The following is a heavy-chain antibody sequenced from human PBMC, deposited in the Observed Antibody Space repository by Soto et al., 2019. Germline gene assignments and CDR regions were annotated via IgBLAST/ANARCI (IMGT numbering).Heavy chain of an antibody. CDR2: ISGSGGST. D-gene: IGHD2-8*01. Sequence: EVQLLESGGGLVQPGGSLRLSCAASGFTFSSYAMSWVRQAPGKGLEWVSAISGSGGSTYYADSVKGRFTISRDNSKKTLDLEMNSLRAEDTAVYYCAKDDPANAGSNAGWYFDLWGRGTLVTVSS. J-gene: IGHJ2*01. CDR1: GFTFSSYA. V-gene: IGHV3-23*01. CDR3: AKDDPANAGSNAGWYFDL.